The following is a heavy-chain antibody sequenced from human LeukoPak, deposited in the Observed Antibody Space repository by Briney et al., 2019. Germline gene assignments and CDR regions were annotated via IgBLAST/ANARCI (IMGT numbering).Heavy chain of an antibody. Sequence: PSETLSLTCTVSGGSISSGSYYWSWIRQPAGKGLEWIGRIYTSGSTNYNPSLKSRVTISVDPSQNQFSLKLSSVTAADTAVYYCARERDGYNWAYDAFDIWGQGTMVTVSS. J-gene: IGHJ3*02. D-gene: IGHD5-24*01. CDR3: ARERDGYNWAYDAFDI. CDR1: GGSISSGSYY. V-gene: IGHV4-61*02. CDR2: IYTSGST.